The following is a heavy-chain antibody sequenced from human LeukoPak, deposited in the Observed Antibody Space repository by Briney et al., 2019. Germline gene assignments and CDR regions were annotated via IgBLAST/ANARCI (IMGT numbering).Heavy chain of an antibody. D-gene: IGHD6-19*01. CDR1: GFTFSSYG. V-gene: IGHV3-23*01. CDR3: AKEDLIAVAGSGYFDY. Sequence: GSLRLSCAASGFTFSSYGMHWVRQAPGKGLEWVSAISGSGGSTYYADSVKGRFTISRDNSKNTLYLQMNSLRAEDTAVYYCAKEDLIAVAGSGYFDYWGQGTLVTVSS. CDR2: ISGSGGST. J-gene: IGHJ4*02.